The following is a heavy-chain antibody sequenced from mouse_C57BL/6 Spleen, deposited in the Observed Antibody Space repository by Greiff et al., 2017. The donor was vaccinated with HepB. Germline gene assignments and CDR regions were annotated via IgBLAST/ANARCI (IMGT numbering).Heavy chain of an antibody. CDR1: GFTFSSYA. CDR2: ISSGGDYI. CDR3: TRDRIATVFDY. Sequence: EVNLVESGEGLVKPGGSLKLSCAASGFTFSSYAMSWVRQTPEKRLEWVAYISSGGDYIYYADTVKGRFTISRDNARNTLYLQMSSLKSEDTAMYYCTRDRIATVFDYWGQGTTLTVSS. V-gene: IGHV5-9-1*02. J-gene: IGHJ2*01. D-gene: IGHD1-1*01.